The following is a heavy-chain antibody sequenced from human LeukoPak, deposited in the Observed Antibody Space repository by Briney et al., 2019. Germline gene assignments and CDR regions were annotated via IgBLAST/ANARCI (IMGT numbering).Heavy chain of an antibody. V-gene: IGHV3-48*03. Sequence: GGSRRLSCAASGFTFSSYEMNWVRQAPGKGLDWVSYISSSGSTIYYADSVKGRFTISRDNAKNSLYLQMNSLRAEDTAVYYCASHNALEYYYDSSATVDYWGQGTLVTVSS. D-gene: IGHD3-22*01. CDR3: ASHNALEYYYDSSATVDY. CDR2: ISSSGSTI. CDR1: GFTFSSYE. J-gene: IGHJ4*02.